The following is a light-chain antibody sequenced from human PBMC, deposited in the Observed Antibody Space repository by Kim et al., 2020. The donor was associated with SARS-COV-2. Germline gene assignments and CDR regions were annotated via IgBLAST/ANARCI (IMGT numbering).Light chain of an antibody. V-gene: IGKV1-27*01. CDR3: QKCDSAPWT. CDR2: AAS. Sequence: ASVGDRVSITGRASQDISNYLAWFQLKPGKAPKLLSYAASALQPGGPSRFSGSGSGTDFTLTVTSLQPEDVATYYCQKCDSAPWTFGQGTKVDIK. CDR1: QDISNY. J-gene: IGKJ1*01.